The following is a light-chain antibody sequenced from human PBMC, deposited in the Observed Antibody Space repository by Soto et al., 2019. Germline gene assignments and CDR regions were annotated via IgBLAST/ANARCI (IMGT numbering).Light chain of an antibody. V-gene: IGLV2-14*03. CDR1: SSDIGAYDY. J-gene: IGLJ1*01. CDR2: EVS. CDR3: SSFTNTITRYA. Sequence: QSALTQPASLSGSPGQSITISCTGTSSDIGAYDYVSWFQQHPGKAPKLMIYEVSYRPSGVSNRFSGSKSGDTASLTISGLQAEDEADYYCSSFTNTITRYAFGTGTKLTVL.